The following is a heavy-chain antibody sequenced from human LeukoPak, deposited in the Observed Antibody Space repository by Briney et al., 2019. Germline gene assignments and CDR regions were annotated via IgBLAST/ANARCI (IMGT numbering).Heavy chain of an antibody. Sequence: GGSLRLSCVASGFTCRRYSMNWVRQAPGKGLEWVSTISSGSDYIYHADSVRGRFTISRDNARNSLYLQMNSLRAEDTAVYYCARGIEGATYWGQGTLVTVSS. J-gene: IGHJ4*02. CDR1: GFTCRRYS. CDR2: ISSGSDYI. V-gene: IGHV3-21*06. D-gene: IGHD1-26*01. CDR3: ARGIEGATY.